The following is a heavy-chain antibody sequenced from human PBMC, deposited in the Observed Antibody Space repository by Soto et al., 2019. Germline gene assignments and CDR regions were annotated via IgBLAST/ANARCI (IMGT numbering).Heavy chain of an antibody. CDR1: GFSLSTSGVG. D-gene: IGHD3-10*01. Sequence: QITLKESGPTLVKPTQTLTLTCTFSGFSLSTSGVGVGWIRQPPGKALEWLALIYWDDDKRYSPSLKSRLTIPKDTSKHQVVLTMTNMDPVDTATYYCAHRRPLFGELNYWGQGTLVTVSS. CDR3: AHRRPLFGELNY. J-gene: IGHJ4*02. CDR2: IYWDDDK. V-gene: IGHV2-5*02.